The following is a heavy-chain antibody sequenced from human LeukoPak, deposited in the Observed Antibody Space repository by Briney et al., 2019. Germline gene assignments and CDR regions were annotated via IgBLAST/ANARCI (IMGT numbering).Heavy chain of an antibody. CDR2: ISAYNGNT. J-gene: IGHJ6*02. D-gene: IGHD3-3*01. CDR3: ARDRPDYDFWSGSNYYYYCMDV. CDR1: GYTFTSYG. Sequence: ASVKVSCKASGYTFTSYGISWVRQAPGQGLEWMGWISAYNGNTNYAQKLQGRVTMTTDTSTSTAYMELRSLRSDDTAVYYCARDRPDYDFWSGSNYYYYCMDVWGQGTTVTVSS. V-gene: IGHV1-18*01.